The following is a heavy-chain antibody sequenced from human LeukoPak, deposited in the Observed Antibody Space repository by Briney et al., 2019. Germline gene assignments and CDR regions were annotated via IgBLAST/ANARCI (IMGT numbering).Heavy chain of an antibody. D-gene: IGHD4-17*01. Sequence: TLSXTCXVXGGSFXXYYWSWIRQPPGKGLEWIGEINHSGSTNYNPSLKSRVTISVDTSKNQFSLKLSSVTAADTAVYYCARGSLRWDYWGQGTLVTVSS. CDR3: ARGSLRWDY. V-gene: IGHV4-34*01. CDR1: GGSFXXYY. J-gene: IGHJ4*02. CDR2: INHSGST.